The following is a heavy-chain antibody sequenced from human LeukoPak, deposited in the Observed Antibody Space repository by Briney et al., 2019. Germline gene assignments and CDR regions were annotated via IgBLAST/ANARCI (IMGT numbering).Heavy chain of an antibody. Sequence: PGGSLRLSCAASGVTVRSNYMSWGRPAPGKGLGWGSDIYSGGSTYYEDSVKGRFTISRDNSKNTRYLQMNSRRAEDRVVYYCARAGIRRAFDYWGQGTLVTVSS. V-gene: IGHV3-53*01. D-gene: IGHD1-14*01. CDR1: GVTVRSNY. CDR3: ARAGIRRAFDY. J-gene: IGHJ4*02. CDR2: IYSGGST.